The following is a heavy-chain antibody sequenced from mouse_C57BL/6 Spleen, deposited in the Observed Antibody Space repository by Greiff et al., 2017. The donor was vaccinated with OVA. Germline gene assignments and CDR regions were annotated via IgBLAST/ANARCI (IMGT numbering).Heavy chain of an antibody. CDR1: GFSLSTFGMG. V-gene: IGHV8-8*01. CDR2: IWWDDDK. CDR3: ARIPYGSSYWYFDV. D-gene: IGHD1-1*01. Sequence: LKESGPGILQPSQTLSLTCSFSGFSLSTFGMGVGWIRQPSGKGLEWLAHIWWDDDKYYNPALKSRLTISKDTSKNQVFLKIANVDTADTATYYCARIPYGSSYWYFDVWGTGTTVTVSS. J-gene: IGHJ1*03.